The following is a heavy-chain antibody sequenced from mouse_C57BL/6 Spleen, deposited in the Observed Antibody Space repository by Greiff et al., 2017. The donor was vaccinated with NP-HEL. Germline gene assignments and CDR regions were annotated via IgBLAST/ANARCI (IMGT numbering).Heavy chain of an antibody. CDR3: TRFWYY. V-gene: IGHV1-15*01. CDR2: IDPETGGT. J-gene: IGHJ2*01. Sequence: QVQLKESGAELVRPGASVTLSCKASGYTFTDYEMHWVKQTPVHGLEWIGAIDPETGGTAYNQKFKGKAILTADKSSSTAYMELRSLTSEDSAVYYCTRFWYYWGQGTTLTVSS. CDR1: GYTFTDYE.